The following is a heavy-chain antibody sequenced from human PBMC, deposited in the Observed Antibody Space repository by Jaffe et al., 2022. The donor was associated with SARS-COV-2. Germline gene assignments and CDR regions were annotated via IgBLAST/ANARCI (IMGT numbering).Heavy chain of an antibody. CDR2: IVVGSGNT. CDR1: GFTFTSSA. D-gene: IGHD3-3*01. Sequence: QMQLVQSGPEVKKPGTSVKVSCKASGFTFTSSAMQWVRQARGQRLEWIGWIVVGSGNTNYAQKFQERVTITRDMSTSTAYMELSSLRSEDTAVYYCAADLAVLRFLEWYVAPYGMDVWGQGTTVTVSS. CDR3: AADLAVLRFLEWYVAPYGMDV. J-gene: IGHJ6*02. V-gene: IGHV1-58*02.